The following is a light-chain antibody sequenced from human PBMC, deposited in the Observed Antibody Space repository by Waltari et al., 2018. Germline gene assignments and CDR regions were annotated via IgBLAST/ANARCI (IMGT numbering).Light chain of an antibody. CDR2: GAS. J-gene: IGKJ1*01. V-gene: IGKV3-20*01. Sequence: EVVLSQSPGTLSLSPGERATLACRASQSDGTSLARYQQKPGQAPRLLIYGASRRATGIPDRFSGSGSGTDFSLTISRLEPEDFAVYYCQHYVRLPATFGQGTKVEI. CDR1: QSDGTS. CDR3: QHYVRLPAT.